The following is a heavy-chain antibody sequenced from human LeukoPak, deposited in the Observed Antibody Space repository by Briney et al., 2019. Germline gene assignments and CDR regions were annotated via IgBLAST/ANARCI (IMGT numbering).Heavy chain of an antibody. CDR3: ARDRNNYYFYL. CDR2: IWANGRDV. V-gene: IGHV3-33*01. CDR1: GFTFGIYG. J-gene: IGHJ4*02. D-gene: IGHD1-20*01. Sequence: GGSLRLSCAASGFTFGIYGMRWVRQAPGKGLQWVTFIWANGRDVYYAESVKGRFTVSRDNSNNVLYLHMNSVRAEDTAVYYCARDRNNYYFYLCGQGTQVTVSS.